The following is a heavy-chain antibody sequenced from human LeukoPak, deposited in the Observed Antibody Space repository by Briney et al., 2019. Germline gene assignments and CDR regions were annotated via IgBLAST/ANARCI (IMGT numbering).Heavy chain of an antibody. CDR3: ARGYGGRVSCDY. J-gene: IGHJ4*02. CDR2: IITIRGIA. D-gene: IGHD4-23*01. CDR1: GGTFSSYA. V-gene: IGHV1-69*04. Sequence: GASVKVSCKACGGTFSSYATSWLRQAPGQGLEWMGRIITIRGIAVYAQKVQGRVTITADKSTSTACMELSSLRCEDKAVYYCARGYGGRVSCDYWGQGTLVTVSS.